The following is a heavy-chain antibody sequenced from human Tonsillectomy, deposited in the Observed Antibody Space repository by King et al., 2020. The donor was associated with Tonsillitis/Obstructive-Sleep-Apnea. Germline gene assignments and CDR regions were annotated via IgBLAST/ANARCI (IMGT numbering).Heavy chain of an antibody. CDR1: GYTFSSHY. D-gene: IGHD3-22*01. J-gene: IGHJ6*03. Sequence: QLVQSGAEVKKPGASVKVSCKASGYTFSSHYMHWVRQAPGQGLEWMGIINPSGGSTTYAQKFQGRVTMTRDTSMSTVYMELSSLRSEDTAVYYCARDYYDSSGYYYVRGYYDYYYMDVWGKGTTVTVSS. CDR2: INPSGGST. CDR3: ARDYYDSSGYYYVRGYYDYYYMDV. V-gene: IGHV1-46*01.